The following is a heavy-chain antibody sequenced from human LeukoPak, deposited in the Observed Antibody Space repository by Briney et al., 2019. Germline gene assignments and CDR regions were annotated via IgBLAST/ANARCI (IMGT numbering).Heavy chain of an antibody. V-gene: IGHV3-74*01. J-gene: IGHJ4*02. Sequence: XGSLRLSCVASGFTFSSYWMHWVRQAPGKGLVWVSRINTDGSTTIYADSVKGRFTISRDNAKNTLYLQMNSLRADDTAVYYCARGEMVQVYWGQGTLVTVSS. D-gene: IGHD5-24*01. CDR2: INTDGSTT. CDR3: ARGEMVQVY. CDR1: GFTFSSYW.